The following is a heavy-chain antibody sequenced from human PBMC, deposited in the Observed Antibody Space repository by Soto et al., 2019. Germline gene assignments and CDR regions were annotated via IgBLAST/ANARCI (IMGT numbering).Heavy chain of an antibody. Sequence: PSETLSLTCTVSGGSTSSDNYWSWIRQPPGKGLEWIGHIYYSGNTDYTPSLKRRLAISIDTSKNQFSLKPSSVTAADTAVYFCAREGGESSDGLYYFDSWGQGSLVTVSS. D-gene: IGHD3-16*01. CDR1: GGSTSSDNY. J-gene: IGHJ4*02. CDR3: AREGGESSDGLYYFDS. CDR2: IYYSGNT. V-gene: IGHV4-30-4*01.